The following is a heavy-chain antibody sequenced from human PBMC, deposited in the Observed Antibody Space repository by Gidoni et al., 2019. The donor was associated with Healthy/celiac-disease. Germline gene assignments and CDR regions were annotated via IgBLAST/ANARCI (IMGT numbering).Heavy chain of an antibody. CDR2: ISSSSSYI. Sequence: EVQLVESGGGLVKPGGSLSLSCAASGFTFSSYSMNWVRQAPGKGLEWVSSISSSSSYIYYADSVKGRFTISRDNAKNSLYLQMNSLRAEDTAVYYCAREKRPGGYDYWGQGTLVTVSS. D-gene: IGHD5-12*01. CDR3: AREKRPGGYDY. CDR1: GFTFSSYS. J-gene: IGHJ4*02. V-gene: IGHV3-21*01.